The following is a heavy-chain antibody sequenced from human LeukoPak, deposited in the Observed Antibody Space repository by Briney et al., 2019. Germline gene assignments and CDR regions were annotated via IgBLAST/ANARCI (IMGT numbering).Heavy chain of an antibody. J-gene: IGHJ6*03. CDR3: ARTTEGGYTYGYFYYYYMDV. V-gene: IGHV4-59*01. CDR1: GGSISSYY. Sequence: SETLSLTCTVSGGSISSYYWSWIRQPPGKGLEWIGYIHYSGSTNYNPSLKSRVTISVVTSKNQFSLKLSSVTAADTAVYYCARTTEGGYTYGYFYYYYMDVWGKGTTVTISS. D-gene: IGHD5-18*01. CDR2: IHYSGST.